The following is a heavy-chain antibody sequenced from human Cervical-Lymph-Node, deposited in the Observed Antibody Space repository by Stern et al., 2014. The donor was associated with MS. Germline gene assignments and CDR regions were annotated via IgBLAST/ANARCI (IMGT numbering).Heavy chain of an antibody. D-gene: IGHD6-13*01. CDR3: ASPPPNHSSSWYYYGGLDV. Sequence: VQLVQSGADVRKPGSSVMISCKASGDSLSNFAIIWVRQAPGTGLEWVVGVIPRVGTKNFTQKCQARVTISADESSSSVAMELSGLTSEYTAVYYCASPPPNHSSSWYYYGGLDVWGQGTLVTVS. CDR2: VIPRVGTK. V-gene: IGHV1-69*01. CDR1: GDSLSNFA. J-gene: IGHJ6*02.